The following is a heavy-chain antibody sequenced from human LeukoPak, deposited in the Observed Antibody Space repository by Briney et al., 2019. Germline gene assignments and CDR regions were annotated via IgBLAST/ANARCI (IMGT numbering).Heavy chain of an antibody. CDR3: ARENSGSYLNWFDP. J-gene: IGHJ5*02. V-gene: IGHV3-21*01. CDR1: GFTFSSYS. CDR2: ISSSSSYI. Sequence: GESLRLSCAASGFTFSSYSMNWVRQAPGKGLEWVSSISSSSSYIYYADSVKGRCTISRDNAKNSLYLQMNSLRAEDTAVYYCARENSGSYLNWFDPWGQGTLVTVSS. D-gene: IGHD1-26*01.